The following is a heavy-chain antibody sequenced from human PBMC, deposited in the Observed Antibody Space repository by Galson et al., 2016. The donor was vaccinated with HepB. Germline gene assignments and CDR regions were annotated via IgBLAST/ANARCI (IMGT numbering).Heavy chain of an antibody. D-gene: IGHD2/OR15-2a*01. J-gene: IGHJ4*02. CDR1: GDSISSSGFY. CDR3: ARRVRLPGYVDN. V-gene: IGHV4-39*01. Sequence: SETLSLTCSVSGDSISSSGFYWGWIRQPPGMGLEWIGSIYYDGTTYYNPSLKRRVTVSVDTSTTQFSLKLSSGTAADTAIYYCARRVRLPGYVDNWGQGILVTVSS. CDR2: IYYDGTT.